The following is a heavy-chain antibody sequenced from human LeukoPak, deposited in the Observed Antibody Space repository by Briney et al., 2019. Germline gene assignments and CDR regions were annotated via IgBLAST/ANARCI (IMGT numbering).Heavy chain of an antibody. CDR3: ATGWVVPAAPLFDY. V-gene: IGHV1-24*01. Sequence: ASAKVSCKVSGYTLTELSMHWVRQAPGKGLEWMGGFDPEDGETIYAQKFQGRVTMTEDTSTDTAYMELSSLRSEDTAVYYCATGWVVPAAPLFDYWGQGTLVTVSS. J-gene: IGHJ4*02. CDR2: FDPEDGET. D-gene: IGHD2-2*01. CDR1: GYTLTELS.